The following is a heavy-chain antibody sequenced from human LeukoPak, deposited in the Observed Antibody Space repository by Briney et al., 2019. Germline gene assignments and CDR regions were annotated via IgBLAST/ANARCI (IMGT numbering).Heavy chain of an antibody. CDR1: GFTFSTFA. V-gene: IGHV3-23*01. CDR3: AKFFSGEYSSGGSY. Sequence: GGSLRLSCAASGFTFSTFAMIWVRQPPGKGLEWVSVISDTGATKFYADSVKGRFTISRDNSKNTLYLQMNSLRAEDTAVYYCAKFFSGEYSSGGSYWGQGTLVTVSS. D-gene: IGHD6-19*01. CDR2: ISDTGATK. J-gene: IGHJ4*02.